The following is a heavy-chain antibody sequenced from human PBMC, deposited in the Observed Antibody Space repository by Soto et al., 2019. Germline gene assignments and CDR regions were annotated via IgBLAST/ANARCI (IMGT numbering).Heavy chain of an antibody. D-gene: IGHD6-13*01. J-gene: IGHJ4*02. CDR3: ARRGPGTYVDY. V-gene: IGHV3-23*01. Sequence: EVQLLDSGGGLVQPGGSLSLSCAASGFTFSSYAMNWVRQAPGKGLEWVSVISGSGDSTYYADSVKGRFTISRDNSKNTLYLQMNSLRTGDAAVSYCARRGPGTYVDYWGQGTLVTVSS. CDR1: GFTFSSYA. CDR2: ISGSGDST.